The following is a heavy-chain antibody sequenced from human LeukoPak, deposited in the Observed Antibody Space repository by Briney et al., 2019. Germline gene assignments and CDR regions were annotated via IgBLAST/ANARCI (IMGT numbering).Heavy chain of an antibody. D-gene: IGHD6-13*01. Sequence: SGGSLRLSCSASGFIFRSYAMHWVRQAPGQGLEHVSVISTNGDYTYYTHSVEGRLTISRDNSKNTLYLQMSSLKTEDTAVYYCVKDQRVGLSSWFVPYLYFDYWGQGTLVTVSS. CDR1: GFIFRSYA. CDR3: VKDQRVGLSSWFVPYLYFDY. V-gene: IGHV3-64D*06. CDR2: ISTNGDYT. J-gene: IGHJ4*02.